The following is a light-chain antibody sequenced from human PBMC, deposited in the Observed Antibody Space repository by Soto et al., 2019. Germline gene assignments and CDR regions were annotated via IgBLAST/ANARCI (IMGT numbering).Light chain of an antibody. V-gene: IGKV1-33*01. CDR1: QDITNY. Sequence: DIQRTQSPSSVSASVGDRFPITFQASQDITNYLNWYQQKPGKAPKLLIYHASNLETRVPSRFSGSGSGTDFTFTISSLHPEHTATYYCQQYDNPPLTFGGGTKV. CDR3: QQYDNPPLT. CDR2: HAS. J-gene: IGKJ4*01.